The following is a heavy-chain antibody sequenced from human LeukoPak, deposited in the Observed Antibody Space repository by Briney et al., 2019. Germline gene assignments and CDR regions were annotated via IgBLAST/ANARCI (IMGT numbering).Heavy chain of an antibody. V-gene: IGHV1-2*02. CDR3: ARSRYCSSTSCYSFDY. D-gene: IGHD2-2*01. J-gene: IGHJ4*02. CDR2: INPNSGGT. Sequence: GASVKGSCKASGYTFTGYDMHWVLQAPGQGLEWMGWINPNSGGTNYAQKFQGRVTMTRDTSISTAYMELSRLRSDDTAVYYCARSRYCSSTSCYSFDYWGQGTLVTVSS. CDR1: GYTFTGYD.